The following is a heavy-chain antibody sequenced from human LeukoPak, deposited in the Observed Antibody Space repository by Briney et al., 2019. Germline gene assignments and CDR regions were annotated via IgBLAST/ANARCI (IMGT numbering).Heavy chain of an antibody. CDR3: ARDRAAGTLDF. J-gene: IGHJ4*02. Sequence: SETLSLTCTVSSGSIIGYYWAWIRQPPGRGLEWIGYIQYSGTTEYNPSLASRATISVDTAKDQFSLNLRSVTAADTAVYYCARDRAAGTLDFWGQGTLVTVSS. CDR2: IQYSGTT. CDR1: SGSIIGYY. D-gene: IGHD6-13*01. V-gene: IGHV4-59*01.